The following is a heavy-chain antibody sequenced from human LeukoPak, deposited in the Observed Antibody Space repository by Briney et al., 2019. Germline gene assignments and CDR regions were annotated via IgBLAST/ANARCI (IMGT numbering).Heavy chain of an antibody. D-gene: IGHD6-19*01. J-gene: IGHJ5*02. Sequence: GGSLRLSCAASGFTFSSYAMSWVRQAPGKGLKWVSAISGSGGSTYYADSVKGRFTISRDNSKNTLYLQMNSLRAEDTAVYYCAKDPDSSGLNWFDPWGPGTLVTVSS. CDR1: GFTFSSYA. CDR3: AKDPDSSGLNWFDP. V-gene: IGHV3-23*01. CDR2: ISGSGGST.